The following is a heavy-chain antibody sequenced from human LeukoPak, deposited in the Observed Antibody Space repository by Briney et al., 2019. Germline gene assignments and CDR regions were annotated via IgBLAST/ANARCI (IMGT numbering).Heavy chain of an antibody. CDR2: IYYSGST. CDR3: ARQGDGGNLSPGAFDI. J-gene: IGHJ3*02. Sequence: PSETLSLTCTVSGGSISSYYWSWIRQPPGKGLEWIGYIYYSGSTNYNPSLKSRVTISVDTSKNQFSLKLSSVTAADTAVYYCARQGDGGNLSPGAFDIWGQGTMVTVSS. D-gene: IGHD4-23*01. CDR1: GGSISSYY. V-gene: IGHV4-59*08.